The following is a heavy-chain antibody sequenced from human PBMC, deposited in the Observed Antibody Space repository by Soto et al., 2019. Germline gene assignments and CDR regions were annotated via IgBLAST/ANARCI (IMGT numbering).Heavy chain of an antibody. Sequence: EVQLLESGGDLVQPGGSLRLSCAASGFTFSSYAMSWVRQAPGKGLEWVSAISGSGGSTYYAGSVKGRFTISRDNSTNTLYLQMTSLRAEDTAVYYCAKDLMVRSSGWYDGFDPWGQGTLVTVSS. CDR1: GFTFSSYA. CDR2: ISGSGGST. J-gene: IGHJ5*02. CDR3: AKDLMVRSSGWYDGFDP. V-gene: IGHV3-23*01. D-gene: IGHD6-19*01.